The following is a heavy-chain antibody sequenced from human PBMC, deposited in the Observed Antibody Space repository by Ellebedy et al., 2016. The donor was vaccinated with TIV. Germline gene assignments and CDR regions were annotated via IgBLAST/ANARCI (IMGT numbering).Heavy chain of an antibody. CDR1: GFIVSYNY. Sequence: GESLKISCAASGFIVSYNYMSWVRQAPGKGLEWVSVIYSDGSTYYADSVKGRFTISRDDSENTLHLQMNSLRAEDTAVYYCAKDAWEKARISWEHDNWGQGTLVTVSS. D-gene: IGHD5-24*01. V-gene: IGHV3-53*01. CDR3: AKDAWEKARISWEHDN. J-gene: IGHJ4*02. CDR2: IYSDGST.